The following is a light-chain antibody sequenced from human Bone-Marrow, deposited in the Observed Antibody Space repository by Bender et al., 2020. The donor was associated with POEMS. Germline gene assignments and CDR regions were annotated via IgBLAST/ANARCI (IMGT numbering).Light chain of an antibody. Sequence: QSALTQPPSVSGSPGQSVTFSCTGTTSDVGSYDRVSWYQQTPGTAPKLMIYDVSNRPSGVSNRFSGSKSGNTASLTISGLQSEDEADYYCSSYTSARTHVFGGGTRLSVL. J-gene: IGLJ3*02. CDR3: SSYTSARTHV. V-gene: IGLV2-18*02. CDR2: DVS. CDR1: TSDVGSYDR.